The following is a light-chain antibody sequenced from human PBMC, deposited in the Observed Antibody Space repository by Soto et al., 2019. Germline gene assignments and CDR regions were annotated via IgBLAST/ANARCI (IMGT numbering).Light chain of an antibody. CDR3: QQYDNWPWT. CDR1: QGVGID. J-gene: IGKJ1*01. V-gene: IGKV3D-15*01. Sequence: EVVMTQSPVTLSVSPGERVTLSCRASQGVGIDLAWYQQKPGQAPRLLMYAVSTRATDFPGRFRGSGSGTEFTLTISSLQSEDFAVYYCQQYDNWPWTFGQGTKVEI. CDR2: AVS.